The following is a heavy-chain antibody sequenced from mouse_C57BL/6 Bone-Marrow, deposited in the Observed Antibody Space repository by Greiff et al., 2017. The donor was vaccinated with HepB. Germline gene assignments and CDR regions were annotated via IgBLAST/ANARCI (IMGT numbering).Heavy chain of an antibody. Sequence: GGGLVQPKGSLKLSCAASGFSFNTYAMNWVRQAPGKGLEWVARIRSKSNNYATYYADSVKDRFTISRDDSESMLYLQMNNLKTEDTAMYYCVRDTTDYYAMDYWGQGTSVTVSS. CDR3: VRDTTDYYAMDY. D-gene: IGHD1-1*01. CDR1: GFSFNTYA. CDR2: IRSKSNNYAT. V-gene: IGHV10-1*01. J-gene: IGHJ4*01.